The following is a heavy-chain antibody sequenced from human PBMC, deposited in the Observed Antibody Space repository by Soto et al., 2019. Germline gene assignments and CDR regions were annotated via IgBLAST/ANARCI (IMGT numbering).Heavy chain of an antibody. J-gene: IGHJ4*02. V-gene: IGHV1-3*01. CDR2: INAGNGNT. CDR3: ARDFWSGYYGYYFDY. D-gene: IGHD3-3*01. Sequence: QVQLVQSGAEVKKPGASVKVSCKASGYTFTSYAMHWVRQAPGQRLEWMGWINAGNGNTKYSPKFQGRVTITRDTSASTAYMELSSLSSEDTAVYYCARDFWSGYYGYYFDYWGQGTLVTVSS. CDR1: GYTFTSYA.